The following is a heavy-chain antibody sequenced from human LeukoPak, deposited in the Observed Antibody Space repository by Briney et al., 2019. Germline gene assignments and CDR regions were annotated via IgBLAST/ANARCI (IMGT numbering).Heavy chain of an antibody. CDR1: GFTFSSYA. CDR2: ISGSGGST. CDR3: AKGLFEYSYGLEDAFDI. J-gene: IGHJ3*02. Sequence: TGGSLRLSCAASGFTFSSYAMSWVRQAPGKGLEWVSAISGSGGSTYYADSVKGQFTISRDNSKNTLYLQMNSLRAEDTAVYYCAKGLFEYSYGLEDAFDIWGQGTMVTVSS. D-gene: IGHD5-18*01. V-gene: IGHV3-23*01.